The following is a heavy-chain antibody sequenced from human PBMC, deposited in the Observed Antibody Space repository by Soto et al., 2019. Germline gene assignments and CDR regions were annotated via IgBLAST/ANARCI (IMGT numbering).Heavy chain of an antibody. CDR1: GFTFSSYA. J-gene: IGHJ1*01. D-gene: IGHD3-9*01. V-gene: IGHV3-23*01. CDR2: ISGSGGST. CDR3: AKDQDILTGYYLNEYFQH. Sequence: GGSLRLSCAASGFTFSSYAMSWVRQAPGKGLEWVSAISGSGGSTYYADSVKGRFTISRDNSKNTLYLQMNSLRAEDTAVYYCAKDQDILTGYYLNEYFQHWGQGTLVTVSS.